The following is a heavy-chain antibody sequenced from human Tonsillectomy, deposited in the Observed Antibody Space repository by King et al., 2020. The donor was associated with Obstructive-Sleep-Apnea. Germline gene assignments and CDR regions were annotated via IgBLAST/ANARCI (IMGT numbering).Heavy chain of an antibody. V-gene: IGHV1-46*01. Sequence: QLVQSGAEVKKPGASVKLSCKASGYPFTRYYMHWVRQAPGQGLEWMGIINPSSGSTSYTQKFQDRVTMTRDTSTSTVYMELSSLRSEDTAVYYCAKGGLTGYFPTDYWGQGTLVTVSS. J-gene: IGHJ4*02. CDR1: GYPFTRYY. CDR3: AKGGLTGYFPTDY. D-gene: IGHD3-9*01. CDR2: INPSSGST.